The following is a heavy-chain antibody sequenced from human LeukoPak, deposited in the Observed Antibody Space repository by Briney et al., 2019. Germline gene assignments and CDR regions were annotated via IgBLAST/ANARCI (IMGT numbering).Heavy chain of an antibody. CDR1: GLTFSSYG. D-gene: IGHD3-3*01. V-gene: IGHV3-30*03. CDR2: ISYDGSNK. Sequence: GGSLRLSCAASGLTFSSYGMHWVRQAPGKGLEWVAVISYDGSNKYYADSVKGRFTISRDNSKNTLYLQMNSLRAEDTSVYYCARHPIFGVAKNRGYTFDIWGPEAIVSVSS. CDR3: ARHPIFGVAKNRGYTFDI. J-gene: IGHJ3*02.